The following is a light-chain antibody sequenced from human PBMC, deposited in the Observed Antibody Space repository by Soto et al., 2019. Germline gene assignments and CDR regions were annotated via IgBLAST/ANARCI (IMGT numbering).Light chain of an antibody. Sequence: QSALTQPASVSGSPGQSITISCTGTNSDVGGYNYVSWYQQHPGKAPKLMIYDVSHRPSGVSNRFSGSKSGNTASLTISGLQAEDEADYYCSSFTYSNTLVFGGGTKVTVL. CDR2: DVS. CDR1: NSDVGGYNY. J-gene: IGLJ2*01. CDR3: SSFTYSNTLV. V-gene: IGLV2-14*03.